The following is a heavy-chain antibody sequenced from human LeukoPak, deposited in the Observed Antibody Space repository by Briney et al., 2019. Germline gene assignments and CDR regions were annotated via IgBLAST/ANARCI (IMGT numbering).Heavy chain of an antibody. Sequence: PSETLSLTCTVSGGSISSSSYYWGWIRQPPGKGLEWIGSIYYSGSTYYNPSLKSRFTISVDTSKNQFSLKLSSVTAADTAVYYCARLRVEYSSSYDYWGQGTLVTVSS. CDR1: GGSISSSSYY. D-gene: IGHD6-13*01. J-gene: IGHJ4*02. V-gene: IGHV4-39*01. CDR2: IYYSGST. CDR3: ARLRVEYSSSYDY.